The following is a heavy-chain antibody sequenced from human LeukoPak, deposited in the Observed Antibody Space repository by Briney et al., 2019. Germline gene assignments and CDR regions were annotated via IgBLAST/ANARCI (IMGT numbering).Heavy chain of an antibody. Sequence: GGSLRLSCAASGFTVSSNYMSWVRQAPGKGLEWVSVIYSGGSTYYADSVKGRFTISRDNSKNTIYLQMNSLRAEDTAVYYCAKRSSTSSGYFDLWGRGTLVTVSS. V-gene: IGHV3-53*01. CDR2: IYSGGST. CDR3: AKRSSTSSGYFDL. D-gene: IGHD3-22*01. CDR1: GFTVSSNY. J-gene: IGHJ4*02.